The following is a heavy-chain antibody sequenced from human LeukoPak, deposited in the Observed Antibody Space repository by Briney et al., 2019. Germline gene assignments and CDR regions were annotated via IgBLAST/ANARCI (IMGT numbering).Heavy chain of an antibody. D-gene: IGHD2-2*02. CDR2: ISADGTDT. V-gene: IGHV3-23*01. J-gene: IGHJ3*02. Sequence: QPGGSLRLSCAASGFTFSSFAMGWVRQAPGKGLEWVATISADGTDTYYADSVKGRFTISRDTSENTVYLQLNSLRAEDTAAYSCAKGLSNNCYTAFHIWGQGTMVTVSS. CDR3: AKGLSNNCYTAFHI. CDR1: GFTFSSFA.